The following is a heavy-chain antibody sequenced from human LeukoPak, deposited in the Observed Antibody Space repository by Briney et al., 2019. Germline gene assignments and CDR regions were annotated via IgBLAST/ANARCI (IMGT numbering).Heavy chain of an antibody. J-gene: IGHJ4*02. CDR2: ISGNGGST. D-gene: IGHD3-10*01. CDR3: ACRSHYSSRNYYLYYFDY. V-gene: IGHV3-23*01. Sequence: GESLRLSCAVSGITFSKYAMSWVRQAPGKGLEWVSGISGNGGSTYYADSVKGRFTISRDNSKNTLYLQTSSLRVVDTAVYYCACRSHYSSRNYYLYYFDYWGQGTLVTASS. CDR1: GITFSKYA.